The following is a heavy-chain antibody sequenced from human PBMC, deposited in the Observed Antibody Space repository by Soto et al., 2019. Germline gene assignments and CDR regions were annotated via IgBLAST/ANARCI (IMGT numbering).Heavy chain of an antibody. CDR1: GYTFTGYY. CDR3: ARTLAARPHYYYYGMDV. J-gene: IGHJ6*02. Sequence: QVQLVQSGAEVKKPGASVKVSCKASGYTFTGYYMHWVRQAPGQGLEWMGWINPNSGGTNYAQKFQGRVTMTRDTSISTAYMELSRLRSDDTAVYYCARTLAARPHYYYYGMDVWGQGTTVTVSS. V-gene: IGHV1-2*02. D-gene: IGHD6-6*01. CDR2: INPNSGGT.